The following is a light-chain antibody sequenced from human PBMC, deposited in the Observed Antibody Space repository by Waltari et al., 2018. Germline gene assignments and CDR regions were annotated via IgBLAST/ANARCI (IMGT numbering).Light chain of an antibody. CDR3: QQYDGIVLT. V-gene: IGKV3-20*01. Sequence: EIVLTQSPGTLSLSPGERATLSCRASQSVTSISLSWYQQKPSQAPRLLIYGASNRATGIPDRFSGSGSGTDFTLTISRLEPEDFAVYYCQQYDGIVLTFGGGTKVEI. CDR2: GAS. CDR1: QSVTSIS. J-gene: IGKJ4*01.